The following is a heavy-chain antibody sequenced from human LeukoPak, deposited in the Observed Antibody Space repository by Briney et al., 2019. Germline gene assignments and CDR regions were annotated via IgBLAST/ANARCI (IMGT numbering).Heavy chain of an antibody. D-gene: IGHD3-10*01. Sequence: GGSLRLSCAASGFGFKNYEMNWVRQAPGKGLEWVSGIGGSGVSTYYADSVKGRFTISRDNSKNILYLQMNSLRAEDTAIYYCAKDVAGVRGVRGGFDYWGQGTLVTVSS. CDR2: IGGSGVST. V-gene: IGHV3-23*01. J-gene: IGHJ4*02. CDR1: GFGFKNYE. CDR3: AKDVAGVRGVRGGFDY.